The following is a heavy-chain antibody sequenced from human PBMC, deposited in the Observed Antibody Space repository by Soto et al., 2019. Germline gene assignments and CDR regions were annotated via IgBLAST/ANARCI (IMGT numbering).Heavy chain of an antibody. CDR2: ISSSSSYI. Sequence: EVQLVESGGGLVKPGGSLRLSCAASGFTFSSYSMNWVRQAPGKGLEWVSSISSSSSYIYYADSVKGRFTISRDNAKNSLYLQMNSLRAEDTAVYYCAREGIAVAGYYFDYWGQGTLVTDSS. J-gene: IGHJ4*02. D-gene: IGHD6-19*01. CDR3: AREGIAVAGYYFDY. V-gene: IGHV3-21*01. CDR1: GFTFSSYS.